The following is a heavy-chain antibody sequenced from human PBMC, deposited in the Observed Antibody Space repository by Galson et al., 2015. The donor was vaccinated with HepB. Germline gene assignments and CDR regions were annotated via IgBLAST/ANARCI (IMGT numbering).Heavy chain of an antibody. V-gene: IGHV3-23*01. J-gene: IGHJ1*01. CDR3: CDSSGYYPKYFQH. CDR2: ISGSGGST. CDR1: GFTFSSYA. Sequence: SLRLSCAASGFTFSSYAMSWVRQAPGKGLEWVSAISGSGGSTYYADSVKGRFTISRDNSKNTLYLQMNSLRAEDTAVYYCCDSSGYYPKYFQHWGQGTLVTVSS. D-gene: IGHD3-22*01.